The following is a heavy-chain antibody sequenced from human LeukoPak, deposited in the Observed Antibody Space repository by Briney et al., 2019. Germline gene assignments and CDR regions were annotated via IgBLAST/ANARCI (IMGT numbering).Heavy chain of an antibody. CDR2: ISYSGST. Sequence: SETLSLTCTVSGDSISSYYWSWIRQPPGKGLEWIGYISYSGSTNYNPSLKSRVTISVDTSKNHFSLKLSSVTAADTAVYYCRGAHNYGDYQDYWGQGTLVTVSS. V-gene: IGHV4-59*01. CDR3: RGAHNYGDYQDY. CDR1: GDSISSYY. J-gene: IGHJ4*02. D-gene: IGHD4-17*01.